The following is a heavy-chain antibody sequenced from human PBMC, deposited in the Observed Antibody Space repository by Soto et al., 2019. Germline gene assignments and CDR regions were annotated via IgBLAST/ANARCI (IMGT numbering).Heavy chain of an antibody. CDR3: AKDGVDTSMVWDYYGMDV. D-gene: IGHD5-18*01. J-gene: IGHJ6*02. CDR2: ISWDGGST. V-gene: IGHV3-43*01. CDR1: GFTFDDYT. Sequence: EVQLVESGGVVVQPGGSLRLSCAASGFTFDDYTMHWVRQAPGKGLEWVALISWDGGSTYYADSVKGRFTISRDNSKKSLYLQINSLRTEDTALYYCAKDGVDTSMVWDYYGMDVWGQGTTVTVSS.